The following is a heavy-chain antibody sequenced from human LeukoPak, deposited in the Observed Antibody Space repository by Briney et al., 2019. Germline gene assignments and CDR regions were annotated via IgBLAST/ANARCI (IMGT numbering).Heavy chain of an antibody. J-gene: IGHJ4*02. CDR2: IKADGGEK. D-gene: IGHD6-6*01. Sequence: GSLSLSCAASGFTFSSYGMNWFRQTPGKGLEWVAKIKADGGEKDHVASVKGRFTISRDNAKNSLYLQMNSLRVEDTAVYYCARGGAARPDFWGQGTLVTVSS. CDR3: ARGGAARPDF. CDR1: GFTFSSYG. V-gene: IGHV3-7*01.